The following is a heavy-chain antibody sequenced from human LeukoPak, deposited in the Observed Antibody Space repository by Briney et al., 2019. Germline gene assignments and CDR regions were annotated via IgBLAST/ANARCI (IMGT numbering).Heavy chain of an antibody. V-gene: IGHV4-39*07. CDR3: ARVRESELRYFDWLLSEFDY. D-gene: IGHD3-9*01. Sequence: SETLSLTCTVSGGSISSSSYYWGWIRQPPGKGLEWIGSIYYSGSTYYNPSLKSRVTISVDTSKNQFSLKLSSVTAADTAVYYCARVRESELRYFDWLLSEFDYWGQGTLVTVSS. CDR2: IYYSGST. J-gene: IGHJ4*02. CDR1: GGSISSSSYY.